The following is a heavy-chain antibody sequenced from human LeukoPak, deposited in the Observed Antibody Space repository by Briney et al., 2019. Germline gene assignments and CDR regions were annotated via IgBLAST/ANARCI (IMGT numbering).Heavy chain of an antibody. Sequence: SAVKVSCQASGYTFTRCRISWVRQAPGQGLAWIGWISAYNGKTNYAQKLQGRVTMTTDTSTSTAYMELSRLRSDDTAVYYCARATPLLSSGYYAYWGQGTLVTVSS. CDR2: ISAYNGKT. V-gene: IGHV1-18*01. D-gene: IGHD3-22*01. CDR1: GYTFTRCR. J-gene: IGHJ4*02. CDR3: ARATPLLSSGYYAY.